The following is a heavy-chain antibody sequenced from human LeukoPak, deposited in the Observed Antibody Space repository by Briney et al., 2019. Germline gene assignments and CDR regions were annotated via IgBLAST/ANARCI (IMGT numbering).Heavy chain of an antibody. D-gene: IGHD1-1*01. CDR3: AKAGIGADGAGFLCEY. Sequence: GGALTHSPVASLYTPIDYVLSAVRQARAGGGERVSPASYYGGKQYHADSVRGRFTVSRDNSRNTVYLQMSSLRVEDTGIYCCAKAGIGADGAGFLCEYWGQGTLVTVSS. J-gene: IGHJ4*02. CDR2: ASYYGGKQ. V-gene: IGHV3-23*01. CDR1: LYTPIDYV.